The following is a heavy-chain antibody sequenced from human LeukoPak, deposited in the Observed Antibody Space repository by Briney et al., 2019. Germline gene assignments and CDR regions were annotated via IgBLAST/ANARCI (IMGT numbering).Heavy chain of an antibody. Sequence: EASVKVSCKASGYTFTAYYMHWVRQAPGQGLEWMGWISAYNGNTNYAQKLQGRVTMTTDTSTSTAYMELRSLRSDDTAVYYCARTRYDSSGSYHYWGQGTLVTVSS. D-gene: IGHD3-22*01. CDR2: ISAYNGNT. CDR1: GYTFTAYY. V-gene: IGHV1-18*04. CDR3: ARTRYDSSGSYHY. J-gene: IGHJ4*02.